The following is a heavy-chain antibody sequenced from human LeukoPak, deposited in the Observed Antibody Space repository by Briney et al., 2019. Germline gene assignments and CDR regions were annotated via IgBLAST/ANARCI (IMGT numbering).Heavy chain of an antibody. J-gene: IGHJ4*02. CDR2: IDTSSRYI. D-gene: IGHD5-18*01. V-gene: IGHV3-21*01. CDR1: GFTFSSYN. CDR3: ARVDTPRQPEDY. Sequence: PGGSLRLSCAASGFTFSSYNMDWVRQAPGKGLEWVSFIDTSSRYIYQADSVKGRFTISRDNAKNSLYLQMNSLRAEDTAVYYCARVDTPRQPEDYWGQGTLVTVSS.